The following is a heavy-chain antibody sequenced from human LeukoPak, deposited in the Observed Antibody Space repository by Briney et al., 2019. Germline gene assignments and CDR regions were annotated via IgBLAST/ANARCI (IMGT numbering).Heavy chain of an antibody. CDR1: GGSFSGYY. CDR3: ARGRSSGWYY. V-gene: IGHV4-34*01. J-gene: IGHJ4*02. CDR2: INHSGST. Sequence: SETLSLTCAVYGGSFSGYYWSWIRQPPGKGLEWIGEINHSGSTNYNPSLKSRVTISVDTSKNQFSLRLSSVTAADTAVYYCARGRSSGWYYWGQGTLVTVSS. D-gene: IGHD6-19*01.